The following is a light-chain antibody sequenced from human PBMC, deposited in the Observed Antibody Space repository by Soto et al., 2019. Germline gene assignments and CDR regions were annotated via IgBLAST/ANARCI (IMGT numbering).Light chain of an antibody. J-gene: IGKJ3*01. CDR3: QHYGGSFI. CDR2: GAS. Sequence: EIVMTQSPATLSVSPGERATLSCRASQSVYNNLAWYQQKPGQAPRLLIYGASTRATGIPARFSGSGSGTDFTLSISRLEPEDFAVYYCQHYGGSFIFGPGTKVDIK. V-gene: IGKV3-15*01. CDR1: QSVYNN.